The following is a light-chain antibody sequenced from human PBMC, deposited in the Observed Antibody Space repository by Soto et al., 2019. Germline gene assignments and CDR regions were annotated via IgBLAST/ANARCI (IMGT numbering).Light chain of an antibody. V-gene: IGKV3-11*01. CDR1: QSVSSN. J-gene: IGKJ5*01. CDR3: QQRNVWPPIT. Sequence: IVLTQSPCTLSLPPCERATLYCRASQSVSSNLAWYQHKPGQAPRLVIYDASLRANGVPARFGGSGSGTDFTLTINSLEPEDFAVYYCQQRNVWPPITFGQGTRLDIK. CDR2: DAS.